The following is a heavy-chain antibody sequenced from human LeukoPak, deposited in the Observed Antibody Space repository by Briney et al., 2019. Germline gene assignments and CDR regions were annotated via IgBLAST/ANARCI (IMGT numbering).Heavy chain of an antibody. CDR1: GFTFVTYA. CDR3: ARAPIAAAGNFDY. D-gene: IGHD6-13*01. Sequence: GGSLRLSCAASGFTFVTYAMSWVRQAPGKGLEWVAVISYDGSNKYYADSVKGRFTISRDNSKNTLYLQMNSLRAEDTAVYYCARAPIAAAGNFDYWGQGTLVTVSS. J-gene: IGHJ4*02. CDR2: ISYDGSNK. V-gene: IGHV3-30-3*01.